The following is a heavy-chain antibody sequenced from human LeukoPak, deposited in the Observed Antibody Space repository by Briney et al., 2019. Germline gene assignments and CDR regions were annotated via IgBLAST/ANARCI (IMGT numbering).Heavy chain of an antibody. Sequence: ASVKVSCKASGGTFNSYIINWMRQAPGQGLEWMGGIIPIFGTADYAQKFQGRVTITADESTSTAYMELSSLRSEDTAMYFCARAYSSNWYYFDYWGQGTLVTVSS. CDR1: GGTFNSYI. V-gene: IGHV1-69*01. CDR2: IIPIFGTA. CDR3: ARAYSSNWYYFDY. J-gene: IGHJ4*02. D-gene: IGHD2-2*01.